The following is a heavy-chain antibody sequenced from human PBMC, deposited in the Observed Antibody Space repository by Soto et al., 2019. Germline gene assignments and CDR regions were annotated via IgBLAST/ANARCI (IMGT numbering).Heavy chain of an antibody. CDR2: IFWDNDK. V-gene: IGHV2-5*02. CDR3: ARLYYFDSSGYLRPFDS. D-gene: IGHD3-22*01. CDR1: GFSLSTGVG. J-gene: IGHJ4*02. Sequence: SGPTLVNPTQTLTLTCTFSGFSLSTGVGVGWIRQPPGKALEWLAVIFWDNDKRYSPSPKSRLTITKVASKDQVVLTMTDMDPLDTGTYSCARLYYFDSSGYLRPFDSWGQGTLVTVSS.